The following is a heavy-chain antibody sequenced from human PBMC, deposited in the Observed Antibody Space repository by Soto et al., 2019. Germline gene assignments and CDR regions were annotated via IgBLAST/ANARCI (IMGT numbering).Heavy chain of an antibody. CDR3: AKARISGWPDAFDI. D-gene: IGHD6-19*01. Sequence: PRESLKISCKGYGYSFISYWIGWVRQMPGKGLEWMGIIYPRDSDTRYSPSFQGQVTVSADKSISTAYLQWSSLKASDTAMYYCAKARISGWPDAFDIWGQGTMVTVSS. CDR2: IYPRDSDT. CDR1: GYSFISYW. V-gene: IGHV5-51*01. J-gene: IGHJ3*02.